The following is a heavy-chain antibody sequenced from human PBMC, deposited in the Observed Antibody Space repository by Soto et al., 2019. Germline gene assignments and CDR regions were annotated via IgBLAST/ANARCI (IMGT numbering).Heavy chain of an antibody. Sequence: QVQLVQSGAEVKKPGSSAKVSCKASGGTFSSYAISWVRQAPGQGLEWMGGIIPIFGTANYAQKFQGRVTMTADESTSTAYMELSSLRSEDTAVYYCARGQCSSTSCPFDYWGQGTLVTVSS. CDR2: IIPIFGTA. J-gene: IGHJ4*02. CDR1: GGTFSSYA. V-gene: IGHV1-69*12. CDR3: ARGQCSSTSCPFDY. D-gene: IGHD2-2*01.